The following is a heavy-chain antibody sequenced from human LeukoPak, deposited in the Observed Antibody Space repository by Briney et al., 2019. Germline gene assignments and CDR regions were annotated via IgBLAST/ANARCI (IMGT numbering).Heavy chain of an antibody. CDR1: GGSISSYY. J-gene: IGHJ3*02. V-gene: IGHV4-59*01. CDR3: ARVDGRYYYGSGSYSLALDAFDI. Sequence: SETLSLTCTVSGGSISSYYWRWIGQPPGKGLEWSGYVYYSGGTNYNPSLQSRVTMSVDTSKNQFSLKLSSVTAADTAVYYCARVDGRYYYGSGSYSLALDAFDIWGQGTMVPVSS. D-gene: IGHD3-10*01. CDR2: VYYSGGT.